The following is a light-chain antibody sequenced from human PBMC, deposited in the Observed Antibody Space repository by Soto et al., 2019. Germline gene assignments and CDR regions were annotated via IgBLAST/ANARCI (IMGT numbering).Light chain of an antibody. CDR3: QQYYNWPPT. CDR2: DAS. J-gene: IGKJ1*01. V-gene: IGKV3-11*01. Sequence: IVLTQSPGTLSLSPGERATLSCRASQSVSRSLAWLQQRPGQAPRLLIYDASNRAAGIPARFSGSGSGTDFTLTISSLEPEDFAVYYCQQYYNWPPTCGQGTKVDIK. CDR1: QSVSRS.